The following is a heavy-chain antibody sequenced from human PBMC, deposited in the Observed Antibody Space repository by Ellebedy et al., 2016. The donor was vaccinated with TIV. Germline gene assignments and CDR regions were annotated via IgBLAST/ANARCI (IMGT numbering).Heavy chain of an antibody. J-gene: IGHJ4*02. CDR3: ARAKPKPMLSSSLVRTFPDFDY. CDR2: INAGNGNT. D-gene: IGHD6-13*01. Sequence: ASVKVSCKASGYTFSSYAISWVRQAPRQRLEWRGWINAGNGNTKYSQKFQGRVTITRDTSASTAYMELSSLRSEDTAVYYCARAKPKPMLSSSLVRTFPDFDYWGQGTLVTVSS. CDR1: GYTFSSYA. V-gene: IGHV1-3*01.